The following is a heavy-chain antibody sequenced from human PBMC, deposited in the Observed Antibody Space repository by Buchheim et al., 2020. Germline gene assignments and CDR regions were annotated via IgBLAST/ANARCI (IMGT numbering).Heavy chain of an antibody. V-gene: IGHV3-30*18. CDR2: ISYDGNNK. J-gene: IGHJ6*02. CDR1: GFTFRTYG. CDR3: AKDWANSGMDV. D-gene: IGHD3-16*01. Sequence: QVQLVESGGGVVQPGRSLRLSCVVSGFTFRTYGMYWVRQAPGKGLEWLAVISYDGNNKYYADSVKGRFTISRDNSKNTLYLQIHSLRAGDTAVYYCAKDWANSGMDVWGQGTT.